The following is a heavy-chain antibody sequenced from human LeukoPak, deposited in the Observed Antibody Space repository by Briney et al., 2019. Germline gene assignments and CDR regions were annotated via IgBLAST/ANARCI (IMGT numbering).Heavy chain of an antibody. V-gene: IGHV3-69-1*01. CDR1: GFTFSTY. D-gene: IGHD5-18*01. Sequence: GGSLRLSCAASGFTFSTYMNWVRQAPGKGLEWVPTVSDSSDVHYSDSVKGRFTISRDNARNSLYLQMNSLRDEDTAVYYCARDGLHTAHFDYWGQGTLVTVSS. J-gene: IGHJ4*02. CDR2: VSDSSDV. CDR3: ARDGLHTAHFDY.